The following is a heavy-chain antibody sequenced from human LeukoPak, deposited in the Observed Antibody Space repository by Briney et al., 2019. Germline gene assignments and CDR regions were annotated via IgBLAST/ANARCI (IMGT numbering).Heavy chain of an antibody. CDR2: INSNRGGT. V-gene: IGHV1-2*02. J-gene: IGHJ3*02. Sequence: ASVKVSCKASGYTFTHYDIHSVRQAPGQELEWMGWINSNRGGTNYAQKFQGRVTMTRDTSISTAYMELRSVRSDDTAVYYCARDHGDDAFDIWGPGTMVAVSS. CDR1: GYTFTHYD. CDR3: ARDHGDDAFDI. D-gene: IGHD3-3*01.